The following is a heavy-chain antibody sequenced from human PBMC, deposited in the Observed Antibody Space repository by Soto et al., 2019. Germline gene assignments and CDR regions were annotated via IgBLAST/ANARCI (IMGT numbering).Heavy chain of an antibody. CDR3: ARGEALRYFDWSPPFYYYYGMDV. D-gene: IGHD3-9*01. V-gene: IGHV1-2*04. J-gene: IGHJ6*02. CDR1: GYTFTGYY. CDR2: INPNSGGT. Sequence: QVQLVQSGAEVKKPGASVKVSCKASGYTFTGYYMHWVRQAPGQGLEWMGWINPNSGGTNYAQKCQGWVTRTRDTSISTAYMELSRLRSDDTAVYYCARGEALRYFDWSPPFYYYYGMDVWGQGTTVTVSS.